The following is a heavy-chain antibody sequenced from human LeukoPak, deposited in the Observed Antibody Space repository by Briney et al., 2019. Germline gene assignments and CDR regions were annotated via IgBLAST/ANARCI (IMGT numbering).Heavy chain of an antibody. D-gene: IGHD6-6*01. CDR1: GFTFSSYS. J-gene: IGHJ1*01. CDR2: ISSSSSYI. Sequence: GGSLRLSCAASGFTFSSYSMNWVRQAPGKGLEWVSSISSSSSYIYYADSVKGRFTISRDNGKNSLYLQMNSLRAEDTAVYYCARVGYSSSSSHFQHWGQGTLVTVSS. CDR3: ARVGYSSSSSHFQH. V-gene: IGHV3-21*01.